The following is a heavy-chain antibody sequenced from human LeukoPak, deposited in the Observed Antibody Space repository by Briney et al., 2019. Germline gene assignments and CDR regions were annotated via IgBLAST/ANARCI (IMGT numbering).Heavy chain of an antibody. D-gene: IGHD2-2*01. J-gene: IGHJ3*02. V-gene: IGHV3-21*01. CDR2: ISSSSSYI. Sequence: GGSLRLSXAASGFTFSSYSMNWVRQAPGKGLEWVSSISSSSSYIYYADSVKGRFTISRDNAKNSLYLQMNSLRAEDTAVYYCAGTDIVVVPAAEAFDIWGQGTMVTVSS. CDR1: GFTFSSYS. CDR3: AGTDIVVVPAAEAFDI.